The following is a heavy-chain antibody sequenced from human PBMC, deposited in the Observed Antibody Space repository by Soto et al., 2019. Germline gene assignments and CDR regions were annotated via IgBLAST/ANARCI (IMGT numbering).Heavy chain of an antibody. V-gene: IGHV1-8*01. Sequence: QVQLVQSGAEVKKPGASVKVSCKASGYTFTSYDINWVRQATGQGLEYLGWMNPNSGNTAYVQKFRGRVTMTWDTSITTAYMELSSLRSEDTAVYFCARGIKYGAYSRWFAPWGQGTLVTVSS. D-gene: IGHD4-17*01. CDR3: ARGIKYGAYSRWFAP. J-gene: IGHJ5*02. CDR2: MNPNSGNT. CDR1: GYTFTSYD.